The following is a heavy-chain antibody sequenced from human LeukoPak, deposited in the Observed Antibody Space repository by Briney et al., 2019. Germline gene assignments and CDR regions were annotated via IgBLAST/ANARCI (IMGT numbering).Heavy chain of an antibody. CDR1: GSTFSNYA. D-gene: IGHD4-17*01. J-gene: IGHJ5*02. Sequence: GGSLTLSCPASGSTFSNYAMGWARQPPGKGLEWLSFISAGGKRRDYADSVKGRFSISRDNSDNTLSLQMNSLRVDDTAMYFCAVGSYGDHPHWFDPWGWGTLVTVS. CDR2: ISAGGKRR. V-gene: IGHV3-23*01. CDR3: AVGSYGDHPHWFDP.